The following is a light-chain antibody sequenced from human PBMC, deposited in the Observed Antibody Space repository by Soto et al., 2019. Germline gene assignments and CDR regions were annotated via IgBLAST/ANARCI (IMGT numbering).Light chain of an antibody. CDR1: QTIATF. J-gene: IGKJ1*01. Sequence: DIQMTQSPSSLSASVGDRVTITCRASQTIATFLNWYQQRQGQVPKLLIYAASNLHTGVPARFSGSGSGTNFTLTINSLQPEDFATYYCQQSHSAPRPFGQGTNVEIK. CDR2: AAS. CDR3: QQSHSAPRP. V-gene: IGKV1-39*01.